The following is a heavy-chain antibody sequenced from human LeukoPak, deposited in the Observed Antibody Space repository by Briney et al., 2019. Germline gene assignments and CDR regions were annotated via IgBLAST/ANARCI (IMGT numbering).Heavy chain of an antibody. Sequence: GESLKISCKGSGYSFTTNWVGWVRQMPGKGLESMGIIYPGDSDTRYSPSFQGQVTISADKSISTAYLQWSSLKASDTAMYYCARLKDSSGCDVWGQGTTVTVSS. D-gene: IGHD6-19*01. CDR1: GYSFTTNW. V-gene: IGHV5-51*01. CDR3: ARLKDSSGCDV. CDR2: IYPGDSDT. J-gene: IGHJ6*02.